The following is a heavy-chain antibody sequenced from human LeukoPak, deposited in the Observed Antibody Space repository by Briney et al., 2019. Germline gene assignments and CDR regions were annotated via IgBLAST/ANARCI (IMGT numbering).Heavy chain of an antibody. CDR1: GFIFTNVW. D-gene: IGHD2-2*01. V-gene: IGHV3-74*01. Sequence: HPGGSLRLSCEASGFIFTNVWMSWVRQAPGKGLVWVSRINPEGSTTNYADSVKGRFTISRDNAENTLYLQMNSLRAEDTAVYYCARDGAVYQRLDYWGQGTLVTVSS. CDR3: ARDGAVYQRLDY. J-gene: IGHJ4*02. CDR2: INPEGSTT.